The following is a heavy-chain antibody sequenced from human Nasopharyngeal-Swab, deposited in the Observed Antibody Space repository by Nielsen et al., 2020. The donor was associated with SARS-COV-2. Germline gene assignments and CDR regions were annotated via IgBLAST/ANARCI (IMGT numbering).Heavy chain of an antibody. CDR2: IYYSGST. CDR3: ARDVTMVRGVIGDYYGMDV. CDR1: GGSISSYY. Sequence: GSLRLSCTVSGGSISSYYWSWIRQPPGKGLEWIGYIYYSGSTNYNPSLKSRVTISLDTSKNQFSLKLSSVTAADTAVYYCARDVTMVRGVIGDYYGMDVWGQGTTVTVSS. J-gene: IGHJ6*02. V-gene: IGHV4-59*13. D-gene: IGHD3-10*01.